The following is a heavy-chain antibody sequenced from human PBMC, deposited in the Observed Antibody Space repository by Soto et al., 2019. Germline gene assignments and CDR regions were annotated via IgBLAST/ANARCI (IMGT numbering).Heavy chain of an antibody. CDR2: TYYRSKWYN. V-gene: IGHV6-1*01. CDR1: GDSVSSNSAA. Sequence: SQTLSLTCAISGDSVSSNSAAWNWIRQSPSRGLEWLGRTYYRSKWYNDYAVSVKSRITINPDTSKNQFSLQLNSVTPEDTAVYYCARSFGSSWTGATWIFDYWGQGTLVTAPQ. CDR3: ARSFGSSWTGATWIFDY. J-gene: IGHJ4*02. D-gene: IGHD6-13*01.